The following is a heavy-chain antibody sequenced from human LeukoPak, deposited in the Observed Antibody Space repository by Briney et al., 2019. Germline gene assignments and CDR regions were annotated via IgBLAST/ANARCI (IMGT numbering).Heavy chain of an antibody. CDR3: AKALNLGYYDILTGSDYYYYGMDD. D-gene: IGHD3-9*01. Sequence: GGSLRLSCAASGFTFSSYGMHWVRQAPGKGLEWVAVISYDGSNKYYADSVKGRFTISRDNSKNTLYLQMNSLRAEDTAVYYCAKALNLGYYDILTGSDYYYYGMDDWGQGTTVTVSS. CDR1: GFTFSSYG. V-gene: IGHV3-30*18. CDR2: ISYDGSNK. J-gene: IGHJ6*02.